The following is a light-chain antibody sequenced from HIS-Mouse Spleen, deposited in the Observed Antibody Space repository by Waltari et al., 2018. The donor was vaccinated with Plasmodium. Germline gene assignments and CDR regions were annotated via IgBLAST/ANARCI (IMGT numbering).Light chain of an antibody. V-gene: IGLV3-1*01. J-gene: IGLJ3*02. CDR1: KLGDKY. Sequence: SYELTQPPSVSVSPGQTASITCSGVKLGDKYACWYQQKPGQSHVLVIYQDSKRPSGIPERFSGSNSGNTATLTISGTQAMDEADYYCQAWDSSTAVFGGGTKLTVL. CDR3: QAWDSSTAV. CDR2: QDS.